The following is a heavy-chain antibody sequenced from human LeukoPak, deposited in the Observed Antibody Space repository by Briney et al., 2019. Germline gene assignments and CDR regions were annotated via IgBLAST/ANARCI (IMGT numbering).Heavy chain of an antibody. CDR3: ARRRYSSSWYGSDY. D-gene: IGHD6-13*01. Sequence: PLETLSLTCTVSGGSISSSSYYWGWIRQPPGKGLEWIGSIYYSGSTYYNPSLKSRVTISVDTSKNQFSLKLSSVTAADTAVYYCARRRYSSSWYGSDYWGQGTLVTVSS. V-gene: IGHV4-39*01. CDR2: IYYSGST. J-gene: IGHJ4*02. CDR1: GGSISSSSYY.